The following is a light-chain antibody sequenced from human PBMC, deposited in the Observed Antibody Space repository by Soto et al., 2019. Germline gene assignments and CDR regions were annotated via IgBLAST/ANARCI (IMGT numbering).Light chain of an antibody. CDR1: SSNIGSNY. CDR2: RNN. Sequence: QSVLTQPPSASGTPGQRVTISCSGSSSNIGSNYVYWYQQLPGTAPKLLIYRNNQRPSGVPDRFSGSKSGTSASLAISGLRSDDEADYYCAARDDSLSGPVFGGGTQLTVL. J-gene: IGLJ7*01. CDR3: AARDDSLSGPV. V-gene: IGLV1-47*01.